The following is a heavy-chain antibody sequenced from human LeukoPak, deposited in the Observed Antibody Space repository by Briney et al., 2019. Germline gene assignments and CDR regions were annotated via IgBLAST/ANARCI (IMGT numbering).Heavy chain of an antibody. CDR3: ARNNTLMMYPRGGEDKGFDY. V-gene: IGHV4-39*01. Sequence: SKTLSLTCTVSGGSISSSSYYWGWIRQPPGKGLEWIGSIYYSGSTHYNPSLKSRVTISVDTSKNEFSLKLSSVTAADTAVYYCARNNTLMMYPRGGEDKGFDYWGQGTLVTVSS. D-gene: IGHD2-8*01. CDR1: GGSISSSSYY. CDR2: IYYSGST. J-gene: IGHJ4*02.